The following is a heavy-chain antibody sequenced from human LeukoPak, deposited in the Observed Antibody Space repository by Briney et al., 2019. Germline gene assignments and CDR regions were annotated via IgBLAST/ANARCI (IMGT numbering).Heavy chain of an antibody. V-gene: IGHV3-48*01. CDR2: ISSSSSII. D-gene: IGHD6-13*01. J-gene: IGHJ4*02. CDR3: ASQVTLAAAGLAY. Sequence: GGSLRLSCAASGFTFSSYSVNWVRQAPGKGLEWVSYISSSSSIIYYADSVKGRFTISRDNAKNSLCLQMNSLRAEDTAVYYCASQVTLAAAGLAYWGQGTLVTVSS. CDR1: GFTFSSYS.